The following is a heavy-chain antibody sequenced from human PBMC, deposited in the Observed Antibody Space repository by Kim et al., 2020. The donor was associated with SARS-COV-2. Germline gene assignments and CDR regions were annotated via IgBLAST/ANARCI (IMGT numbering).Heavy chain of an antibody. D-gene: IGHD3-10*01. J-gene: IGHJ4*02. Sequence: ASVKVSCKASGYTFSNYYIHWVRRAPGQGLEWVGLINPSNDGTVYAQKLKGRVTMTSDTSTSTVYMQLSSLSSEDTAIYYCAREFHGSAPDYWGQGTLVT. CDR3: AREFHGSAPDY. V-gene: IGHV1-46*04. CDR1: GYTFSNYY. CDR2: INPSNDGT.